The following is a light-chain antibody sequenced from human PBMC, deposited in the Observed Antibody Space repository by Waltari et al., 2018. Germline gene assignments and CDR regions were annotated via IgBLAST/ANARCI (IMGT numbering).Light chain of an antibody. CDR1: QSVDTY. CDR2: AVR. V-gene: IGKV1-12*01. CDR3: QQGKTFPWT. J-gene: IGKJ1*01. Sequence: DIQMTQSPSSLSASVGDTVTITCLASQSVDTYLAWYQQRPGKAPALLISAVRDLQSGVPSRFSGSGYGTHFTLNINSLQPEDFATYYCQQGKTFPWTFGQGTKVEI.